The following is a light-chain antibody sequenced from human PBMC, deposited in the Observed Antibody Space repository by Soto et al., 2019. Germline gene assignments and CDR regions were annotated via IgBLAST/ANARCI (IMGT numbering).Light chain of an antibody. CDR3: SSYTSSSTYV. Sequence: QSALTQPASVSGSAGQSIAISCTGTSSDVGAYNYVSWYQQHPGKAPKLMIYDVSNRPSGVSNRFSGSKSDNTASLTISGLQAEDEADYYCSSYTSSSTYVFGSGTKLTVL. V-gene: IGLV2-14*01. J-gene: IGLJ1*01. CDR2: DVS. CDR1: SSDVGAYNY.